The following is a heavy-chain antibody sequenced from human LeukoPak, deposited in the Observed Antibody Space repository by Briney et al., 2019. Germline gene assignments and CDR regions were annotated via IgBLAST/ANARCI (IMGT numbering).Heavy chain of an antibody. CDR1: GFTFSSYA. CDR2: ISGSGGST. Sequence: TGGSLRLSCAASGFTFSSYAMSWVRQAPGKGLEWVSAISGSGGSTYYADSVKGRFTISRDNSKNTLYLQMNSLRAEDTAVYYCAKPQNDFWSGGGLDAFDIWGQGTMVTVSS. CDR3: AKPQNDFWSGGGLDAFDI. J-gene: IGHJ3*02. V-gene: IGHV3-23*01. D-gene: IGHD3-3*01.